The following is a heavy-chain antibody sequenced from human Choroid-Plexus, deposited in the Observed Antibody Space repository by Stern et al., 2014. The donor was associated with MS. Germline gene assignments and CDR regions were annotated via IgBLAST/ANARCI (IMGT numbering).Heavy chain of an antibody. CDR2: INPNTGGT. Sequence: VQLVQSGAEVKTPGASVKVSCKTSGYIFTGYYIHWVRQAPGQGLEWMAWINPNTGGTKYAQKFQRRVTMSRDTSISTAYVELSSLTSDDTAVYYCARDQRGITIFGVVTDYYYLGMDVWGQGTTVTVSS. CDR1: GYIFTGYY. V-gene: IGHV1-2*02. J-gene: IGHJ6*02. CDR3: ARDQRGITIFGVVTDYYYLGMDV. D-gene: IGHD3-3*01.